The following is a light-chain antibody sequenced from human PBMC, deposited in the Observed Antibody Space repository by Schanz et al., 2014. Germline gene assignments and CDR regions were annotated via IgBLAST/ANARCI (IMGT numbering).Light chain of an antibody. J-gene: IGKJ2*01. CDR3: QLFRGSSYT. Sequence: EIVLTQSPGTLSLSPGERATLSCRASQSISSKYFAWYQQRPGQAPRLLIYGASSRATGIPDRFSGSGSGTDFTLTINTLEPEDFAVFYCQLFRGSSYTFGHGTTLEIK. CDR1: QSISSKY. V-gene: IGKV3-20*01. CDR2: GAS.